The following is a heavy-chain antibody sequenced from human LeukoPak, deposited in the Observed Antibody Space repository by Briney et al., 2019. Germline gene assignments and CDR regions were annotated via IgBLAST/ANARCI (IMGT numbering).Heavy chain of an antibody. J-gene: IGHJ4*02. D-gene: IGHD1-26*01. CDR1: GGSFSGYY. V-gene: IGHV4-34*01. CDR2: INHSGST. CDR3: ARRKEWELNHDH. Sequence: SETLSLTCAVYGGSFSGYYWSWICQPPGKGLEWIGEINHSGSTNYNPSLKSRVTISVDTSKNQFSLKLSSVTAADTAVYYCARRKEWELNHDHWGQGTLVTVSS.